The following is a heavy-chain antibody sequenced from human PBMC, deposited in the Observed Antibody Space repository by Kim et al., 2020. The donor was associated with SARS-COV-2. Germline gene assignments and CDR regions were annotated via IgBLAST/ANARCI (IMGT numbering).Heavy chain of an antibody. CDR3: ARGGGCHTEGYDH. Sequence: ASVKVSCKASGYTFINHVISWVRQAPGQGLEWMGWIGAYSGNTKSSQKFQGRVTMNTDTSTTTAYLELRSLRIDETAVYYCARGGGCHTEGYDHWGQGTLVTVSS. V-gene: IGHV1-18*01. J-gene: IGHJ4*02. CDR1: GYTFINHV. CDR2: IGAYSGNT. D-gene: IGHD6-25*01.